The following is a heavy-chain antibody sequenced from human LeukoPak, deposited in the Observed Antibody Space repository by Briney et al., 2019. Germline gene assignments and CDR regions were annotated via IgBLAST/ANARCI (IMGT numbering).Heavy chain of an antibody. CDR3: ARVGGYSYGSFDY. CDR2: IYYSGST. CDR1: GGSISSYY. D-gene: IGHD5-18*01. J-gene: IGHJ4*02. Sequence: SETLSLTCTASGGSISSYYWSWIRQPPGKGLEWVGYIYYSGSTNYNPSLKSRVTISVDTSKNQFSLKLSSVTAADTAVYYCARVGGYSYGSFDYWGQGTLVTVSS. V-gene: IGHV4-59*01.